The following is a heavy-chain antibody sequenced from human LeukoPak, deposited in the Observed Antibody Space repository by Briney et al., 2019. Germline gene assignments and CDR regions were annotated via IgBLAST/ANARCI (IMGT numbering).Heavy chain of an antibody. J-gene: IGHJ6*02. V-gene: IGHV3-11*01. CDR3: ARVGYCSSTSCYTDYYYGMDV. CDR1: GFTFSDYY. Sequence: GGSLRPSCAASGFTFSDYYMSWIRQAPGKGLEWVSYISSSGSTIYYADSVKGRFTISRDNAKNSLYLQMNSLRAEDTAVYYCARVGYCSSTSCYTDYYYGMDVWGQGTTVTVSS. CDR2: ISSSGSTI. D-gene: IGHD2-2*02.